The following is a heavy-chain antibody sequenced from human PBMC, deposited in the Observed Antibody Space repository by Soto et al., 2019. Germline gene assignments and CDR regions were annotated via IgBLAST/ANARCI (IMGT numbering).Heavy chain of an antibody. CDR1: GGSVRSGSYY. J-gene: IGHJ4*02. CDR3: AKDGGAIAAPYYFDY. D-gene: IGHD6-13*01. Sequence: PSETLSLTCSVSGGSVRSGSYYWTWIRQPPGKGLEWIGYIYQSGTTNYNASLKSRVTISIDTSKNQFFLKLNSVTAADTAVYYCAKDGGAIAAPYYFDYWGQGTLVTVSS. CDR2: IYQSGTT. V-gene: IGHV4-61*01.